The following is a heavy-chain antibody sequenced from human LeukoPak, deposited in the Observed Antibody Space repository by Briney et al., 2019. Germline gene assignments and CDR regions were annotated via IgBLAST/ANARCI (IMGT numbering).Heavy chain of an antibody. CDR3: ARGGDYDILTGYSYYFDY. J-gene: IGHJ4*02. D-gene: IGHD3-9*01. CDR2: IYYSGST. Sequence: SETLSLTCTVSGGSISSYSWSWIRQPPGKGLEWIGYIYYSGSTNYNPSLKSRVTISVDTSKNQFSLKLSSVTAADTAVYYCARGGDYDILTGYSYYFDYWGQGTLVTVSS. CDR1: GGSISSYS. V-gene: IGHV4-59*01.